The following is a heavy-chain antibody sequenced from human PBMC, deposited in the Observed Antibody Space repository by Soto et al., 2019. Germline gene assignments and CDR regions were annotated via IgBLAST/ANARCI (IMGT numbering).Heavy chain of an antibody. V-gene: IGHV1-69*13. CDR1: GGTFNTYT. J-gene: IGHJ4*02. Sequence: SVKVSCKASGGTFNTYTFNWVRQVPGQGLEWMGGIIPIFGTTNYAQKLQGRVTFTADESTSTAYMELRNLRSEDTAVYYCAREEGYYDGSGYYYGYHFLHFWGQGTLVTVSS. CDR2: IIPIFGTT. D-gene: IGHD3-22*01. CDR3: AREEGYYDGSGYYYGYHFLHF.